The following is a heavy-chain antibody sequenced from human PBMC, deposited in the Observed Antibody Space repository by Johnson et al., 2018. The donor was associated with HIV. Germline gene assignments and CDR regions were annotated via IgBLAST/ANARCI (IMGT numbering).Heavy chain of an antibody. Sequence: MQLVESGGSVVRPGGSLSLSCAASGFTFDDYGMSWVRQAPGKGLDWVSGINWNGGSTGSADSVKARFTISRDNARNSLYLQMNILRAEDTAVYYCARTISSYQGAFDIWGQGTMVTVSS. CDR2: INWNGGST. V-gene: IGHV3-20*04. J-gene: IGHJ3*02. CDR1: GFTFDDYG. D-gene: IGHD1-26*01. CDR3: ARTISSYQGAFDI.